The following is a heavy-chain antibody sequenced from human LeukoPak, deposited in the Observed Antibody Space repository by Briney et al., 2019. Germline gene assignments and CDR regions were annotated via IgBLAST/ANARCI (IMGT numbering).Heavy chain of an antibody. CDR1: GFTVSSNY. V-gene: IGHV3-53*01. J-gene: IGHJ6*02. CDR3: ARGRHDFWSGYHSYYYYGMDV. D-gene: IGHD3-3*01. Sequence: GGSLRLSCAASGFTVSSNYMSWVRQAPGKGLVWVSVIYSGGSTYYADSVKGRFTISRDNSKNTLYLQMNSLRAEDTAVYYCARGRHDFWSGYHSYYYYGMDVWGQGTTVTVSS. CDR2: IYSGGST.